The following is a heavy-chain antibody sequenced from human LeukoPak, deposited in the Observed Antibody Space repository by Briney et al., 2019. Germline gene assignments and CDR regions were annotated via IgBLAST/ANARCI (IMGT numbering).Heavy chain of an antibody. D-gene: IGHD2-15*01. J-gene: IGHJ6*02. CDR3: AREGSGGSRRPDNYYYYGMDV. CDR1: GYTFTDYY. Sequence: ASVKVSCKASGYTFTDYYIHWVRQAPGQGLEWMGIINPSGGSTSYAQKFQGRVTMTRDTSTSTVYMELSSLRSEDTAVYYCAREGSGGSRRPDNYYYYGMDVWGQGTTVTVSS. V-gene: IGHV1-46*01. CDR2: INPSGGST.